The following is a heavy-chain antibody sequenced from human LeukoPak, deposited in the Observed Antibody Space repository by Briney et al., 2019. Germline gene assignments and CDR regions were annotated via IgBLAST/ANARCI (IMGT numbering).Heavy chain of an antibody. Sequence: SETLSLTCTVFGGSISSSTYSWGWIRQPPGKGLEWIGNIYYSGSTDYNPPLKSRVLIFVDTSKNQFSLKLRSVTAADTAVYYCARLGNGYNRYYFEYWGQGTLVTVSS. CDR3: ARLGNGYNRYYFEY. D-gene: IGHD5-24*01. J-gene: IGHJ4*02. V-gene: IGHV4-39*01. CDR1: GGSISSSTYS. CDR2: IYYSGST.